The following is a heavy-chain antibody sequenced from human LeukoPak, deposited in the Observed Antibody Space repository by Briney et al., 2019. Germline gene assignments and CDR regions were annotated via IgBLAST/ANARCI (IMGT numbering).Heavy chain of an antibody. CDR1: GGSISSGSYY. V-gene: IGHV4-61*02. CDR2: IYASGST. CDR3: ARDLPPGRFLDLRAAFDI. J-gene: IGHJ3*02. D-gene: IGHD3-3*01. Sequence: RPSETLSLTCTVSGGSISSGSYYWSWIRQPAGKGLEWIGRIYASGSTNYNPSLKSRVTISVDRSKNQFSLKLSSVTAADTAVYYCARDLPPGRFLDLRAAFDIWGQGTMVTVSS.